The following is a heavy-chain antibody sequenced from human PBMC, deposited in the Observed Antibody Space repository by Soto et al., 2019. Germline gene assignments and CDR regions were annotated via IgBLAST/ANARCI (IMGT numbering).Heavy chain of an antibody. Sequence: GGSLRLSCAASGFTFKSYGMYWVRQAPGKGLERVAVIAFDGSNKYYADSVKGRFTISRDNSENTLYLQMNSLRVEDTALYYCAKAAYYYGSSGPNYIDYWGQGTLVTVSS. CDR3: AKAAYYYGSSGPNYIDY. D-gene: IGHD3-22*01. CDR2: IAFDGSNK. J-gene: IGHJ4*02. CDR1: GFTFKSYG. V-gene: IGHV3-30*18.